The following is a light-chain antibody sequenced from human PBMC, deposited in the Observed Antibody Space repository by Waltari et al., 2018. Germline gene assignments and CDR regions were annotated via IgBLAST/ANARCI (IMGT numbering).Light chain of an antibody. V-gene: IGKV3-20*01. CDR3: QHYVSLPVT. J-gene: IGKJ1*01. CDR2: GAS. Sequence: SCRASQSVSRALAWYQQNPGQAPRLLIYGASNRATGIPDRFSGSGSGTDFSLIIGRLEPEDFAVYYCQHYVSLPVTFGQGTKVEIK. CDR1: QSVSRA.